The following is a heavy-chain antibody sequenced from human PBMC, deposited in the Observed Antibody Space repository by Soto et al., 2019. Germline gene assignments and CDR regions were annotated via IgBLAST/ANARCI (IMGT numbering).Heavy chain of an antibody. CDR2: IRGNGDPP. CDR1: GFTFSSYA. J-gene: IGHJ4*02. V-gene: IGHV3-64D*06. D-gene: IGHD5-12*01. CDR3: VKSRGGNNFDFFD. Sequence: GSLRLSCSASGFTFSSYAMRWVRQAPGKGLEYVSGIRGNGDPPFYADSVKGRFTISRDNSKNTLYLQMSSLGADDTAVYYCVKSRGGNNFDFFDWGQGALVTVSS.